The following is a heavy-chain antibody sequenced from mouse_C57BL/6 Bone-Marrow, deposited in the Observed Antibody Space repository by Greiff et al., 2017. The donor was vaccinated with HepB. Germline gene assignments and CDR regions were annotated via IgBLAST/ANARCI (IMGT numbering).Heavy chain of an antibody. Sequence: EVKVVESGGGLVQPGGSMKLSCVASGFTFSNYWMNWVRQSPEKGLEWVAQIRLKSDNYATHYAESVKGRFTISRDDSKSSVYLQMNNLRAEDTGIYYCTRVMGNYRWYFDVWDTGTTVTVSS. D-gene: IGHD2-1*01. CDR2: IRLKSDNYAT. CDR3: TRVMGNYRWYFDV. J-gene: IGHJ1*03. V-gene: IGHV6-3*01. CDR1: GFTFSNYW.